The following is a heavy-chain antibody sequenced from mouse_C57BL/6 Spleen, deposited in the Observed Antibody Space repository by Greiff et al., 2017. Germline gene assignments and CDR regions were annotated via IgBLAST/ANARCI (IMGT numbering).Heavy chain of an antibody. CDR3: ARWGTTVVARYWYFDV. V-gene: IGHV1-39*01. CDR1: GYSFTDYN. CDR2: INPNYGTT. D-gene: IGHD1-1*01. J-gene: IGHJ1*03. Sequence: VQLQQSGPELVKPGASVKISCKASGYSFTDYNMNWVKQSNGKSLEWIGVINPNYGTTSYNQKFKGKATLTVDQSSSTAYMQLNSLTSEDSAVXYCARWGTTVVARYWYFDVWGTGTTVTVSS.